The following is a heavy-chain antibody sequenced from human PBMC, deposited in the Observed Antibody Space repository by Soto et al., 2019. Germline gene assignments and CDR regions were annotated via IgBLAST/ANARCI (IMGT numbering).Heavy chain of an antibody. CDR2: FYYTGGT. CDR3: ASPRQGNYDFLSDYYSLGY. Sequence: SEPLSLTCTVSGASISSSRSYWGWVRQPPGKGLEWIVSFYYTGGTYSTYYNPSLKSRVTISVDTSKSQFSLNLRSVTAADTAVYYCASPRQGNYDFLSDYYSLGYWRKGNRVAASS. J-gene: IGHJ4*02. V-gene: IGHV4-39*01. D-gene: IGHD3-3*01. CDR1: GASISSSRSY.